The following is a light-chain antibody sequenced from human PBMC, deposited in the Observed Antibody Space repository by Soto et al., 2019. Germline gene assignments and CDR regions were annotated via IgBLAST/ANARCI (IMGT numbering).Light chain of an antibody. J-gene: IGKJ3*01. Sequence: DIQLTQSPSFLSASVGDRVTITCRARQGISSYLAWYQQKPGKAPKLLIYAASTLQSGVPSRFSGSGSGTEFTLTISSLQPEDFATYYCQQLNSYPHITFGPGTKVDIK. CDR2: AAS. CDR3: QQLNSYPHIT. CDR1: QGISSY. V-gene: IGKV1-9*01.